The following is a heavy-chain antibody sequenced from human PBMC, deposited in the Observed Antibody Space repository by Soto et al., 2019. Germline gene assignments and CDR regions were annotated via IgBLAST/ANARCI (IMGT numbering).Heavy chain of an antibody. CDR3: ARLAQPYYYYYMDV. V-gene: IGHV4-59*08. J-gene: IGHJ6*03. Sequence: SETLSLTCAVSGGSISSYYWSWIRQPPGEGLEWIGYIYYSGSTNYNPSLKSRVTISVDTSKNQFSLKLSSVTAADTAVYYCARLAQPYYYYYMDVWGKGTTVTVSS. CDR2: IYYSGST. CDR1: GGSISSYY.